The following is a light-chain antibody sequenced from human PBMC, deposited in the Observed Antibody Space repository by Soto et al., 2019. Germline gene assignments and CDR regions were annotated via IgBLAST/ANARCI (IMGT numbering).Light chain of an antibody. V-gene: IGKV1-9*01. CDR2: AAS. CDR3: QQFNVYPLT. CDR1: QGIRDF. J-gene: IGKJ4*01. Sequence: DIQLTQSPSFLSASVGDRVTITCRASQGIRDFLAWYQQKPGKAPKLLIYAASTLQTGVPTRFSGIASGTALPLIIINLQPADFATYYCQQFNVYPLTFGGGTKVEIK.